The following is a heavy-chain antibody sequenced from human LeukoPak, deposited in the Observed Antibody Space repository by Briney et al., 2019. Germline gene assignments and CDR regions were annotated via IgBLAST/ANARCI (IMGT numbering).Heavy chain of an antibody. CDR1: GFTFDDYA. V-gene: IGHV3-9*01. CDR3: AKDYGWELLSSFDY. D-gene: IGHD1-26*01. Sequence: GGSLRLSCAASGFTFDDYAMHWVRRAPGKGLEWVSGISWNSGSIGYADSVKGRFTISRDNAKNSLYLQMNSLRAEDTALYYCAKDYGWELLSSFDYWGQGTLVTVSS. J-gene: IGHJ4*02. CDR2: ISWNSGSI.